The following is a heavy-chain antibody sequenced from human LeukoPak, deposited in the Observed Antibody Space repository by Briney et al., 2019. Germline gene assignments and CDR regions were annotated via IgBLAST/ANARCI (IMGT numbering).Heavy chain of an antibody. CDR2: INPKSGGT. CDR3: ARGFPVEIVATTTGPAYFFDY. D-gene: IGHD5-12*01. Sequence: ASVLVSCKASGYTFTGYYMHWVRQAPGQGPEWMGWINPKSGGTNYAQKFQGRVTMTRDTSISAAYMDLTRLTSDDTAVYYCARGFPVEIVATTTGPAYFFDYWGQGTLVTVSS. J-gene: IGHJ4*02. CDR1: GYTFTGYY. V-gene: IGHV1-2*02.